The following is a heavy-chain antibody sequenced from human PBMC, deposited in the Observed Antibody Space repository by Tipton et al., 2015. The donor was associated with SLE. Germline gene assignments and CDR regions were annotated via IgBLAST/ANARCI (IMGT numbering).Heavy chain of an antibody. CDR3: ATSLNYYDRNGPVV. Sequence: LSLTCTVSGGSISSHYWNWIRQPPGKGLEWIGYIYYSENTNYNPSLKSRVTISVDTSKNQFSLKMNFMTAADTAVYYCATSLNYYDRNGPVVWGQGTMVTVSS. J-gene: IGHJ3*01. D-gene: IGHD3-22*01. CDR2: IYYSENT. CDR1: GGSISSHY. V-gene: IGHV4-59*11.